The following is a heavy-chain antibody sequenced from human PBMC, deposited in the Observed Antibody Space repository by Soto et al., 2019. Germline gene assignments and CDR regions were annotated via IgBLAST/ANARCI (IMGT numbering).Heavy chain of an antibody. J-gene: IGHJ4*02. CDR3: ARGRYGDY. CDR2: ISAHNGNT. CDR1: GYAFTTYG. Sequence: QVHLVQSGAEVKKPGASVTVSCQGSGYAFTTYGTTWVRQAPGQGLEWMGWISAHNGNTNYAQTLQGRGTVTRDTSTSTAYMEQRSQRYDDTAVYYCARGRYGDYWGQGDLVTVSS. D-gene: IGHD1-1*01. V-gene: IGHV1-18*01.